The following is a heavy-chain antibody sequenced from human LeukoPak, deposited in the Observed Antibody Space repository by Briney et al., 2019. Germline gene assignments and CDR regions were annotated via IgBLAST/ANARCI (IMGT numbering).Heavy chain of an antibody. CDR3: ARGDRVGVTTGHFDY. V-gene: IGHV3-7*03. CDR1: GFTFSNYW. D-gene: IGHD1-26*01. CDR2: IKQDGSEK. Sequence: PGGSLRLSCAASGFTFSNYWITWVRQAPGKELEWVANIKQDGSEKYYMDSVKGRFTISRDNAKNSLFLQMNSLRAEDTAVYYCARGDRVGVTTGHFDYWGQGTLVTVSS. J-gene: IGHJ4*02.